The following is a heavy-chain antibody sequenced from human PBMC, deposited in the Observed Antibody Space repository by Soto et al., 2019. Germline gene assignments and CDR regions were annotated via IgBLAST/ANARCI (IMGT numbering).Heavy chain of an antibody. Sequence: SETLSLTCTVSGGSITSGGYFWNWIRHHPEKGLEWIGYIFYSGSTNYNPSLMSRLTISVDTSKNEFYLKLSSVTAADTAVYYCARDRDNSNYYHGLDVWGQGTTVTVSS. V-gene: IGHV4-31*03. CDR3: ARDRDNSNYYHGLDV. CDR1: GGSITSGGYF. CDR2: IFYSGST. D-gene: IGHD4-4*01. J-gene: IGHJ6*02.